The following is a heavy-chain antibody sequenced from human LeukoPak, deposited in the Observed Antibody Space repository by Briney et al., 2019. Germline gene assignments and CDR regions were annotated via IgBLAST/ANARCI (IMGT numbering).Heavy chain of an antibody. D-gene: IGHD3-22*01. Sequence: SETLSLTCTVSGASIFSYYWNWIRQSPGRGLEWIGFIYSNGITSYNPSFRSRGSISIATSRNQFFLRLTSVAAADTAIYYCARRAYYDSRGYNPTAGYFDLWGRGTLVTVSS. CDR2: IYSNGIT. J-gene: IGHJ2*01. CDR1: GASIFSYY. V-gene: IGHV4-4*08. CDR3: ARRAYYDSRGYNPTAGYFDL.